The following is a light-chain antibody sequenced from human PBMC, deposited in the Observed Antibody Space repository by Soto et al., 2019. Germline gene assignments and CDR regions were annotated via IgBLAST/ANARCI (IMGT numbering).Light chain of an antibody. V-gene: IGKV1-5*01. CDR3: QQYNSYPWT. CDR1: QSISSW. CDR2: DAS. Sequence: DIQMTQSPSTLSASVGDRVTITCRASQSISSWLAWYQQKPGKAPKLLIYDASSLESGVPSRFSGSGSGTEFTLTISSLQPDDFATYYCQQYNSYPWTVGQGTK. J-gene: IGKJ1*01.